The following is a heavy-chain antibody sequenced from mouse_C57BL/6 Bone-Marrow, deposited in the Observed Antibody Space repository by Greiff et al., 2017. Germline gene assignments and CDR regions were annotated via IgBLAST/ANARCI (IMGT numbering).Heavy chain of an antibody. CDR1: GFNIKDYY. J-gene: IGHJ4*01. CDR3: TPGGCAMDY. Sequence: VQLQQPGAELVMPGASVKLSCTASGFNIKDYYMHWVKQRPEQGLEWIGRIDPEDGDTEYAPKFQGKATMTADTSSNTAYLQLSSLTSEDTAVYYCTPGGCAMDYWGQGTSVTVSS. V-gene: IGHV14-1*01. CDR2: IDPEDGDT.